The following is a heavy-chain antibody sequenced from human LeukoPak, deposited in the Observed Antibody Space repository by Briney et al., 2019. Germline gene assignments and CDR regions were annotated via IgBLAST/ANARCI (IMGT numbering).Heavy chain of an antibody. Sequence: PGGSLRLSCAASGFTFSSYAMSWVRQAPGKGLEWVSAISGSGGNTYYADSVKGRFTISRDNSKNTLYLQMNSLRAEDTAVYYLGVDIAAGGDFDYWGQGTLVTVSS. D-gene: IGHD5-12*01. CDR3: GVDIAAGGDFDY. CDR1: GFTFSSYA. J-gene: IGHJ4*02. CDR2: ISGSGGNT. V-gene: IGHV3-23*01.